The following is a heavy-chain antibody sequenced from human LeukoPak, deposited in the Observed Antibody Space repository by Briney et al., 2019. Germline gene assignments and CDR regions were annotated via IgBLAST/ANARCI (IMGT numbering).Heavy chain of an antibody. Sequence: PSETLSLTCTVSGGSISSYYWSWIRQPPGKGLEWIGYIYYSGSTNYNPPLKGRVTISVDTSKNQFSLKLSSVTAADTAVYYCARTYYYDSSALPSHFDYWGQGTLVTVSS. V-gene: IGHV4-59*01. CDR3: ARTYYYDSSALPSHFDY. J-gene: IGHJ4*02. CDR2: IYYSGST. D-gene: IGHD3-22*01. CDR1: GGSISSYY.